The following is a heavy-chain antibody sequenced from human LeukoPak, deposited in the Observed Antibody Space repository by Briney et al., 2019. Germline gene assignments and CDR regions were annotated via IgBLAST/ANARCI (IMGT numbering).Heavy chain of an antibody. CDR2: IYYGGST. D-gene: IGHD6-6*01. V-gene: IGHV4-59*08. Sequence: NPSETLSLTCTVSGGSISSYYWSWIRQPPGKGLEWIGYIYYGGSTNYNPSLKSRVTISVDTSKNQFSLNLTSVTAADTAVYYCARAMSIAARLQTIFDYWGQGTLVTVSS. J-gene: IGHJ4*02. CDR1: GGSISSYY. CDR3: ARAMSIAARLQTIFDY.